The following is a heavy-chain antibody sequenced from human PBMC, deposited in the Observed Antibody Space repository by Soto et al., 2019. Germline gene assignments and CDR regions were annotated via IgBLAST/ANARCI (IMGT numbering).Heavy chain of an antibody. CDR3: ASDRFRGTYYLRGVTYFFEE. V-gene: IGHV3-11*01. CDR2: ISDTGRTI. Sequence: PGGSLRLSCVASGVDFRGSYMNWVRQAPGKGLEWISYISDTGRTIHYADSVKGRFVISRDNSKDSLYLQMNDLRPDDTAVYYCASDRFRGTYYLRGVTYFFEEWGQGAPVTVSS. J-gene: IGHJ4*02. D-gene: IGHD1-26*01. CDR1: GVDFRGSY.